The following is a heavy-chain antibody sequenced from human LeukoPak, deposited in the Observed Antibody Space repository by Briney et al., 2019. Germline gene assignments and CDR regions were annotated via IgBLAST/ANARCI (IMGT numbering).Heavy chain of an antibody. V-gene: IGHV4-34*01. J-gene: IGHJ5*02. Sequence: SESLSLTCAVYGGSFSGYYWSWIRQPPGKGLEWIGEINHSGSTNYNPSLKSRVTISVDTSKNQFSLKLSSVTAADTAVYYCVRGERITFGGVIAWGQGALVTVSS. CDR2: INHSGST. D-gene: IGHD3-16*01. CDR3: VRGERITFGGVIA. CDR1: GGSFSGYY.